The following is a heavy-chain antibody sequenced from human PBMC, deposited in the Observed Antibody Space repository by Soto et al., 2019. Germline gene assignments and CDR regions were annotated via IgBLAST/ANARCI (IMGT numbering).Heavy chain of an antibody. V-gene: IGHV3-43*01. D-gene: IGHD3-10*01. CDR1: GFTFDDYT. J-gene: IGHJ6*02. CDR3: AKDAYGSGSYSINYYYYGMDV. Sequence: GGSLRLSCAASGFTFDDYTMHWVRQAPGKGLEWVSLISWDGGSTYYADSVKGRFTISRDNSKNSLYLQMNSLRTEDTALYYCAKDAYGSGSYSINYYYYGMDVWGQGTTVTVSS. CDR2: ISWDGGST.